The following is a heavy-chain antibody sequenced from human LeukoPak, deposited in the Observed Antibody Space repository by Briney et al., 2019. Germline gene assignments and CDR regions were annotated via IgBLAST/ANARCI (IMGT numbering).Heavy chain of an antibody. J-gene: IGHJ6*03. Sequence: GGSLRLSCAASGFTFSSYEMNWVRQAPGKGLEWVSYISSSGSTIYYADSVKGRFTISRDNAKNSLYLQMNSLRAEDTAVYYCARNGMSSSWYGDYYYYYMDVWGKGTTVTISS. CDR1: GFTFSSYE. V-gene: IGHV3-48*03. D-gene: IGHD6-13*01. CDR3: ARNGMSSSWYGDYYYYYMDV. CDR2: ISSSGSTI.